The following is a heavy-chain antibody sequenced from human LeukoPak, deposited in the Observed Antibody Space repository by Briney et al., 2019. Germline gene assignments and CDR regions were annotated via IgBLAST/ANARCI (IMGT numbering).Heavy chain of an antibody. D-gene: IGHD2-8*02. Sequence: GGSLRLSCAASGFTFSHYRMNWVRQAPGKGLEWVSYITSTSSTIYYADSVKGRFTISRDNAKNSLYLQMDSLRDEDTAVYYCAITGTSFDYWGQGTLVTVSS. J-gene: IGHJ4*02. CDR3: AITGTSFDY. CDR1: GFTFSHYR. V-gene: IGHV3-48*02. CDR2: ITSTSSTI.